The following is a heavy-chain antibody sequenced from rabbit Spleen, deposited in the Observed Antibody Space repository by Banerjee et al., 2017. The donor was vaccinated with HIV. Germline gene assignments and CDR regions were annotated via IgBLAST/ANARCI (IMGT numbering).Heavy chain of an antibody. J-gene: IGHJ4*01. Sequence: QEQLVESGGDLVQPGGSLKLSCKASGFDFSSYGVNWVRQAPGKGLEWIGYIDPVFGIAVYANWVNGRFTISRDNAQNTVFLQMTSLTAADTATYFCVREGDVDVGYLGLWGQGTLVTVS. V-gene: IGHV1S47*01. CDR2: IDPVFGIA. D-gene: IGHD1-1*01. CDR3: VREGDVDVGYLGL. CDR1: GFDFSSYG.